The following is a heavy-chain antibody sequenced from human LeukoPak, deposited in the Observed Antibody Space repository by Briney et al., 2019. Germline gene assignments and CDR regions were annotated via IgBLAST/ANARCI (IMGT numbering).Heavy chain of an antibody. CDR1: GYTFTSYG. CDR2: ISAYNGNT. V-gene: IGHV1-18*01. CDR3: ARAGRYFDWLSQGWFDP. J-gene: IGHJ5*02. D-gene: IGHD3-9*01. Sequence: WASVKVSCKASGYTFTSYGISWVRQAPGQGLEWMGWISAYNGNTNYAQKLQGRITMTTDTSTSTAYMELRSLRSDDTAVYYCARAGRYFDWLSQGWFDPWGQGTLVTVSS.